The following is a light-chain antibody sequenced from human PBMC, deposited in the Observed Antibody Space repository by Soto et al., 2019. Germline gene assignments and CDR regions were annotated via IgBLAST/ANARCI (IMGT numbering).Light chain of an antibody. CDR1: QSISSW. CDR3: QHFNSYPWT. V-gene: IGKV1-5*01. CDR2: DGS. Sequence: DIQMTQSPSTLSASVGDRVTITCRASQSISSWLAWYQQKPGKAPKLLIYDGSSLESGVPSRFSGSGSGTEFTLPISSLQPDDFATYYCQHFNSYPWTFCQAAKLEIK. J-gene: IGKJ1*01.